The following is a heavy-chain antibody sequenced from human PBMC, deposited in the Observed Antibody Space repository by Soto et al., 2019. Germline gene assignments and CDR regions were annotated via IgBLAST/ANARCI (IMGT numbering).Heavy chain of an antibody. Sequence: SVTVSCKSSVGTFSSYAISWVRQAPGQGLEWMGGIIPIFGTANYAQKFQGRVTITADESTSTAYMELSSLRSEDTAVYYCARDMVRGVFYYYGMDVWGQGTTVTVSS. CDR3: ARDMVRGVFYYYGMDV. CDR1: VGTFSSYA. CDR2: IIPIFGTA. V-gene: IGHV1-69*13. J-gene: IGHJ6*02. D-gene: IGHD3-10*01.